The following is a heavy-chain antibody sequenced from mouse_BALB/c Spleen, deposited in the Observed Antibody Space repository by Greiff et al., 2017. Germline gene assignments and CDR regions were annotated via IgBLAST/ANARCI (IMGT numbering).Heavy chain of an antibody. D-gene: IGHD1-1*01. Sequence: EVQLVESGGGLVQPGGSLKLSCAASGFTFSSYGMSWVRQTPDKRLELVATINSNGGSTYYPDSVKGRFTISRDNAKNTLYLQMSSLKSEDTAMYYCARDSYGDAMDYWGQGTSVTVSS. CDR2: INSNGGST. CDR1: GFTFSSYG. CDR3: ARDSYGDAMDY. V-gene: IGHV5-6-3*01. J-gene: IGHJ4*01.